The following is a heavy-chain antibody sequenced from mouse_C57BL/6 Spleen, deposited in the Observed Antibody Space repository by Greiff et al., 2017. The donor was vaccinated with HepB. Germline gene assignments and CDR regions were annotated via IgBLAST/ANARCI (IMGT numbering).Heavy chain of an antibody. CDR3: ARSLYGGRGY. V-gene: IGHV1-81*01. D-gene: IGHD1-1*02. CDR2: IYPRSGNT. J-gene: IGHJ2*01. CDR1: GYTFTSYG. Sequence: QVQLQQSGAELARPGASVKLSCKASGYTFTSYGISWVKQRTGQGLEWIGEIYPRSGNTYYNEKFKGKATLTADKSSSTAYMELRSLTSEDSAVYFCARSLYGGRGYWGQGTTLTVSS.